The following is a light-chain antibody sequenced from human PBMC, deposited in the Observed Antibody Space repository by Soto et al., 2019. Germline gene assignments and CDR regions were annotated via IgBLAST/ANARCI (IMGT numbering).Light chain of an antibody. CDR2: KVS. CDR1: QSLVYSDGNTY. CDR3: RQGTLPWT. J-gene: IGKJ1*01. V-gene: IGKV2-30*01. Sequence: DVVMTQSPLSLPVTLGQPASISCSSSQSLVYSDGNTYLNWFQQSPGQSPRRLIYKVSNRDSGVPDTFSRSGSGTDFTLKISRVEAEDVEVYYCRQGTLPWTVGERTKV.